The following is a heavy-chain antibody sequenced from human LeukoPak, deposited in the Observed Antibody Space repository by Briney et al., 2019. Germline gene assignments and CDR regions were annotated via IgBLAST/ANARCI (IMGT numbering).Heavy chain of an antibody. CDR2: ISYDGSNE. D-gene: IGHD6-19*01. CDR1: GFSFSDYG. V-gene: IGHV3-30*18. Sequence: GGSLRLSCAASGFSFSDYGMHWVRQAPGKGLEWVAVISYDGSNENYADSVKGRFTISRDNSKNTLYLQLNNLRAEDTAVYYCAKDRSRDSGWYFDYWGQGTLVAVSS. CDR3: AKDRSRDSGWYFDY. J-gene: IGHJ4*02.